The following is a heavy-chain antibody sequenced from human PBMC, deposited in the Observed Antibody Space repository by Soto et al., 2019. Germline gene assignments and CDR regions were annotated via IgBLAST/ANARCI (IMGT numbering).Heavy chain of an antibody. J-gene: IGHJ5*02. CDR3: ARLHCDSPNCVPLDP. D-gene: IGHD2-2*01. CDR2: IYYSGTS. V-gene: IGHV4-39*01. CDR1: GGSISDDTYY. Sequence: SETLSLTCTVSGGSISDDTYYWGWIRQPPGKGLEWIGSIYYSGTSSYNPSLKSRVTMSVDTSKKQLSLRLRSVTAADTAVYYCARLHCDSPNCVPLDPWGQGTLVTVSS.